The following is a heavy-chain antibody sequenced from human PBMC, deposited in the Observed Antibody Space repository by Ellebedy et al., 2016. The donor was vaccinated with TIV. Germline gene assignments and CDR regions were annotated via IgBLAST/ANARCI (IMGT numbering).Heavy chain of an antibody. CDR2: MNPNSGNT. CDR1: GYTFSNYG. CDR3: ARSHPHSYGIRHFDY. J-gene: IGHJ4*02. V-gene: IGHV1-8*02. D-gene: IGHD5-18*01. Sequence: AASVKVSCKASGYTFSNYGISWVRQATGQGLEWMGWMNPNSGNTGYAQKFQGRVTMTRNTSISTAYMELSSLRSEDTAVYYCARSHPHSYGIRHFDYWGQGTLVTVSS.